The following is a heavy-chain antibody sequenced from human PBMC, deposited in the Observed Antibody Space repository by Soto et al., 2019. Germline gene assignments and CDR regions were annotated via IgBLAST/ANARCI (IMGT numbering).Heavy chain of an antibody. V-gene: IGHV3-48*03. CDR1: GFSLSAHD. D-gene: IGHD4-17*01. Sequence: PGGSLRLSCAASGFSLSAHDMNWVRQAPGNGLEWVSYISSSGKTTHHADSVKGRFTISRDNAKNSLYLQMNSLRAEDTAVYYCARDLSGDLYYYYYGMDVWGQGTTVTVSS. CDR3: ARDLSGDLYYYYYGMDV. J-gene: IGHJ6*02. CDR2: ISSSGKTT.